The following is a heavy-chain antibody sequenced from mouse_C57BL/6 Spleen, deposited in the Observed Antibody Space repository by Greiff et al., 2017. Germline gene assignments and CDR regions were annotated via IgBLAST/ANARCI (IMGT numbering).Heavy chain of an antibody. CDR2: IDPETGGT. D-gene: IGHD1-1*01. J-gene: IGHJ2*01. Sequence: VQLQQSGAELVRPGASVTLSCKASGYTFTDYEMHWVKQTPVQGLEWIGAIDPETGGTAYNQTFTGKAILNATKSSSTAYMELRSLTSEDSAVYYCTFITTVVASDYWGQGSTLTVSS. CDR3: TFITTVVASDY. CDR1: GYTFTDYE. V-gene: IGHV1-15*01.